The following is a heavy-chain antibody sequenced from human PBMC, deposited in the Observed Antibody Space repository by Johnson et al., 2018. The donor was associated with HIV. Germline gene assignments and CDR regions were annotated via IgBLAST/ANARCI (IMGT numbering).Heavy chain of an antibody. V-gene: IGHV3-NL1*01. Sequence: QVQLVESGGGVVQPGGSLRLSCAVSGFSFSSYDMHWVRQAPGKGLEWVAGISWNSGSIGYADSVKGRFTISSDNSKNTLYLQMNSLRAEDTAVYYCAKDRIAVAGNDAFDIWGQGTMVTVSS. CDR3: AKDRIAVAGNDAFDI. CDR1: GFSFSSYD. D-gene: IGHD6-19*01. J-gene: IGHJ3*02. CDR2: ISWNSGSI.